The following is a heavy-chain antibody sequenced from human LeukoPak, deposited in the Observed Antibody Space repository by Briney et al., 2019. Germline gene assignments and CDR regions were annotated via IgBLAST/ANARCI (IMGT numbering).Heavy chain of an antibody. CDR3: ARDFPGGWFDL. V-gene: IGHV4-30-2*01. CDR1: GRSLRSSGYS. Sequence: SQTLSLTCAVSGRSLRSSGYSWSWIRQPPGTGLEWIGYIYHSGSTYYNPSLKSRVTISVDRSKNQFSLKLSSVTAADTAVYYCARDFPGGWFDLWGQGTLVTVSS. J-gene: IGHJ5*02. CDR2: IYHSGST.